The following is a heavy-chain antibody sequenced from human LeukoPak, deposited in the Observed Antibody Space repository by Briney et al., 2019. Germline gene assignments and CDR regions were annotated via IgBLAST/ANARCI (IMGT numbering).Heavy chain of an antibody. J-gene: IGHJ5*02. CDR1: GGSISSYY. Sequence: SETLSLTCTVSGGSISSYYWSWIRQPPGKGLEWIGYIYYSGSTNYNPSLKSRVTISVDTSKNQFSLKLSSVTAADTAVYYCARLKGWFDPWGQGTLVTVSS. CDR3: ARLKGWFDP. CDR2: IYYSGST. V-gene: IGHV4-59*08.